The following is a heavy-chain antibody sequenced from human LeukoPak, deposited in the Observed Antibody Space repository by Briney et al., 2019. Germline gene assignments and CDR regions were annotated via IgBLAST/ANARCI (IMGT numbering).Heavy chain of an antibody. V-gene: IGHV1-2*02. CDR2: INHNTGGT. Sequence: ASVTVSFKASGYTFTGQDMHWVRQAPGQGLEWMGWINHNTGGTNYAQKLQGRVNMTRETTISTAYMELSRLTSDDTAIYYCATYPRYSSSPPFDYCGQGTLVTVS. J-gene: IGHJ4*02. D-gene: IGHD6-6*01. CDR3: ATYPRYSSSPPFDY. CDR1: GYTFTGQD.